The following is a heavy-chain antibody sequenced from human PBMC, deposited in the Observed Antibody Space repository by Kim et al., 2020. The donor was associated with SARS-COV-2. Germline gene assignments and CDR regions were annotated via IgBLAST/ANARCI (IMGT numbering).Heavy chain of an antibody. CDR3: AKDRPGSYGIDP. Sequence: GGSLRLSCAASGFTFSSYGMHWVRQAPGKGLEWVAVISYDGSNKYYADSVKGRFTISRDNSKNTLYLQMNSLRAEDTAVYYCAKDRPGSYGIDPWGQGTLVTVSS. CDR1: GFTFSSYG. V-gene: IGHV3-30*18. D-gene: IGHD3-9*01. J-gene: IGHJ5*02. CDR2: ISYDGSNK.